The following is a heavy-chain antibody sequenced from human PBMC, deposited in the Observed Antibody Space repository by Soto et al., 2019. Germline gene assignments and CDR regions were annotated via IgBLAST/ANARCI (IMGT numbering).Heavy chain of an antibody. CDR3: ARAKSITMVRGAPMDV. V-gene: IGHV4-4*07. Sequence: KPSETLSLTCTVSGGSISSYYWSWIRQPAGKGLEWIGRIYTSGSTNYNPSLKSRVTMSVDTSKNQFSLKLSSVTAADTAVYYCARAKSITMVRGAPMDVWGQGTTVTVSS. CDR2: IYTSGST. J-gene: IGHJ6*02. D-gene: IGHD3-10*01. CDR1: GGSISSYY.